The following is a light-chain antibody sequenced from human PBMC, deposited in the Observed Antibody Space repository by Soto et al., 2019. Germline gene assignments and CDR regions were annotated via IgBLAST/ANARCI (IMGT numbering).Light chain of an antibody. CDR3: QQYNNWPPLT. Sequence: EIVMTPSPTTLSLPPGERATLSCTASQTIDNTLAWYQRKPGQAPRLLIYDASTRATGVPARFSGSGSGTDFTLTISSLQSEDFAVYYCQQYNNWPPLTFGGGTKVDIK. CDR2: DAS. V-gene: IGKV3-15*01. J-gene: IGKJ4*01. CDR1: QTIDNT.